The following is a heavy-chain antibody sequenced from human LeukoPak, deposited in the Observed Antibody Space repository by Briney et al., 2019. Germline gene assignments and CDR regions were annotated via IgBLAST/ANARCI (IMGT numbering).Heavy chain of an antibody. D-gene: IGHD3-22*01. J-gene: IGHJ4*02. CDR1: GFTFSSYS. V-gene: IGHV3-21*01. CDR2: ISSSSSYI. Sequence: GGSLRLSCAASGFTFSSYSMNWVRQAPGKGLEWVSSISSSSSYIYYADSVKGRFTISRVNAKNPLYLQMNSLRAEDTAVYYCARDGYYDSSLDYWGQGTLVTVSS. CDR3: ARDGYYDSSLDY.